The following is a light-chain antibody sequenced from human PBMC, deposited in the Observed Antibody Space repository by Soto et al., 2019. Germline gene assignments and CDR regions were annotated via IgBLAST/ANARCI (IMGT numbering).Light chain of an antibody. Sequence: DIQMTQFPSTLYASVGDRVTITCRASQSISSWLAWYQQKPGKAPNLLIYKASSLPSGVPSRFSGSGYGTEFTLTISSLQPDDIATYYCQQYDSYSTFGGGTKVQIK. J-gene: IGKJ4*01. CDR3: QQYDSYST. CDR2: KAS. V-gene: IGKV1-5*03. CDR1: QSISSW.